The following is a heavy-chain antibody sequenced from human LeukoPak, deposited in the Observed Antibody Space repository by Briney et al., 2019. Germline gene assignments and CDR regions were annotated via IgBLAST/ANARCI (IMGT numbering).Heavy chain of an antibody. CDR1: GFTFSSYG. Sequence: GRSLRLSCAASGFTFSSYGMHWVRQAPGKGLEWVAVIWHDGSNKYYADSVKGRFTISRDNSKNTLYLQMNSLRAEDTAVYYCARARVATRIYYYYGMDVWGQGTTVTVSS. V-gene: IGHV3-33*01. CDR2: IWHDGSNK. J-gene: IGHJ6*02. CDR3: ARARVATRIYYYYGMDV. D-gene: IGHD5-12*01.